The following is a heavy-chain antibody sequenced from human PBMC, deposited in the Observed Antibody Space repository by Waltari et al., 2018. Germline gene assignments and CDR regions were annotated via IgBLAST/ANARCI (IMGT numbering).Heavy chain of an antibody. CDR1: GFTFSDYA. J-gene: IGHJ4*02. CDR2: RSPDDGP. Sequence: EVHLLESGGGLVQPGGSLRLSCVVSGFTFSDYAMSWVRQAPGRGLGVVSRSPDDGPFDADSVRGRFTISRDTSKNTLYLQMNSLRAEDTAVYYCAKNEGPLLENWYLDSWGQGTLVTVSS. D-gene: IGHD1-1*01. CDR3: AKNEGPLLENWYLDS. V-gene: IGHV3-23*01.